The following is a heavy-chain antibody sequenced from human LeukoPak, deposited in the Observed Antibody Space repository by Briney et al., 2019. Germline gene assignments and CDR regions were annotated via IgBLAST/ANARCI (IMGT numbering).Heavy chain of an antibody. J-gene: IGHJ2*01. CDR2: FYYTGTI. CDR3: ARQGVVPNKAGWYFDL. V-gene: IGHV4-39*01. Sequence: PSETLSLTCIVSGGSMSSTYHFWGWIRQPPGKGLEWIGSFYYTGTIFYSPSLESRGTISVDTSKNQFSLKIRSVTAADTAVYYCARQGVVPNKAGWYFDLWGRGALVTVSS. D-gene: IGHD3-10*01. CDR1: GGSMSSTYHF.